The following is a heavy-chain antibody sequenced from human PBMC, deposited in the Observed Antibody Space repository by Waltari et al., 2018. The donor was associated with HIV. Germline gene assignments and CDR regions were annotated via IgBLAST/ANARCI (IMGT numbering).Heavy chain of an antibody. V-gene: IGHV3-33*01. CDR2: VWYDGTNK. J-gene: IGHJ4*02. CDR3: ARDLQATVAVDYFDF. Sequence: QVQLVESGGGMVQPGVSLRLSCAATGFSFSDYAMHWFRQAPGKGLEWVAVVWYDGTNKYYADSVKGRFLISRDNSKRTLYLQMNHLTAEDTAVYYCARDLQATVAVDYFDFWGQGTLVTVSS. CDR1: GFSFSDYA.